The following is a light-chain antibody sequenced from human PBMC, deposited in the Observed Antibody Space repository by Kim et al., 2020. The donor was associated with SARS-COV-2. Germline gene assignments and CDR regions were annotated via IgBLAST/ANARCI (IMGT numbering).Light chain of an antibody. V-gene: IGLV2-23*02. CDR1: SSDVGYYKL. CDR2: EVN. J-gene: IGLJ3*02. CDR3: CSYAGISTSV. Sequence: QSALTQPASASGSPGQSITISCTGTSSDVGYYKLVSWYQQHPGKAPILMIYEVNKRPSGVSTRFSCSKSGNTASLTISGLQAEDEADYYCCSYAGISTSVFGGGTQLTVL.